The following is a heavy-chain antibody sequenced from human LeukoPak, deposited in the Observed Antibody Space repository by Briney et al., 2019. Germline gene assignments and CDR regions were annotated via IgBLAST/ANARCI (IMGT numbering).Heavy chain of an antibody. CDR1: GFTVSSNY. J-gene: IGHJ6*03. CDR3: AKVVPAAMAFYYYYMDV. Sequence: GGSLRLSCAASGFTVSSNYMNWVRQAPGKGLEWVSYISSSSHSIYYADSVKGRFTVSRDNAQDSLYLQLNSLRAEDTAVYYCAKVVPAAMAFYYYYMDVWGKGTMVTVSS. D-gene: IGHD2-2*01. CDR2: ISSSSHSI. V-gene: IGHV3-48*01.